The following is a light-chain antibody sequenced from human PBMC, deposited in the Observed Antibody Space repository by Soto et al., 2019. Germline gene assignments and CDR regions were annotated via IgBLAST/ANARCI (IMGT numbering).Light chain of an antibody. V-gene: IGKV4-1*01. Sequence: DILMTQSPDSLAVSLGERATVNCKSSQSVLYSSNNKSYLAWYQQKPGQSPKLLIYWASTRESGVPDRFSGSGSGTDFTLTISSLQAEDVAVYYCQQYYSTPPAFGQGTKVDTK. CDR1: QSVLYSSNNKSY. J-gene: IGKJ1*01. CDR3: QQYYSTPPA. CDR2: WAS.